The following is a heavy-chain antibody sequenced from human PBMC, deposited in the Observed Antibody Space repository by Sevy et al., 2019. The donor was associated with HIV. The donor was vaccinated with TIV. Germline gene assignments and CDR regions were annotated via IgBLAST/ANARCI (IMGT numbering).Heavy chain of an antibody. Sequence: GGSLRLSCAASGFTFSSYGMHWVRQAPGKGLEWVAFIRYDGSNKYYADSVKGRFTISRDNSKNTRYMQMNSLRAEDTAVYYCAKDDRWYYDFWSGYSQDYYGMDVWGQGTTVTVSS. D-gene: IGHD3-3*01. CDR2: IRYDGSNK. CDR1: GFTFSSYG. V-gene: IGHV3-30*02. J-gene: IGHJ6*02. CDR3: AKDDRWYYDFWSGYSQDYYGMDV.